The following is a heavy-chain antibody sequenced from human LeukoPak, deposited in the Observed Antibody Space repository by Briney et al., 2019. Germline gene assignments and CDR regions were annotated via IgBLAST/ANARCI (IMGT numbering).Heavy chain of an antibody. CDR3: ARRIIRGVITSPFDY. CDR1: GYSFSNYW. D-gene: IGHD3-10*01. J-gene: IGHJ4*02. Sequence: PGESLKISCKGSGYSFSNYWIGWVRQMPGKGLEWMGIISPHDSDTIYSPSFQGQVTISADKSINTAYLQWSSLKASDTAMYYCARRIIRGVITSPFDYWGQGALVTVSS. V-gene: IGHV5-51*01. CDR2: ISPHDSDT.